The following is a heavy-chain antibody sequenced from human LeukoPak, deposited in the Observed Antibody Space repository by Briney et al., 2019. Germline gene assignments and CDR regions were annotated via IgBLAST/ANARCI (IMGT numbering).Heavy chain of an antibody. J-gene: IGHJ4*02. D-gene: IGHD5-12*01. CDR2: MNPNSGNT. CDR1: GYTFTSYD. Sequence: ASVNVSCKASGYTFTSYDINWVRQATGQGLEWMGWMNPNSGNTDYAQKFQGRVTMTRNTSISTAYMELSSLRSEDTAVYYCAKRGLRGFDYWGQGTLVTVSS. CDR3: AKRGLRGFDY. V-gene: IGHV1-8*01.